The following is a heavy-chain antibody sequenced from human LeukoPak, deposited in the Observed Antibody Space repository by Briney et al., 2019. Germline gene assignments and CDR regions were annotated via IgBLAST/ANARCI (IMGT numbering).Heavy chain of an antibody. J-gene: IGHJ4*02. Sequence: ASEKVSCKASGYTFTSYGISWVRQAPGQGLEWMGWISAYNGNTNYAQKLQGRVTMTRNTSISTANMELSSLRSEDTAVYYCARMGVARGSYTSDYWGQGTLVTVSS. D-gene: IGHD1-26*01. CDR1: GYTFTSYG. CDR2: ISAYNGNT. CDR3: ARMGVARGSYTSDY. V-gene: IGHV1-18*01.